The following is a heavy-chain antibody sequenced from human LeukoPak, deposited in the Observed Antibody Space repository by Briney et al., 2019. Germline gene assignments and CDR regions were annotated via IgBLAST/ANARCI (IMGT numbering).Heavy chain of an antibody. CDR3: ATGYGSGSSDAFDI. D-gene: IGHD3-10*01. CDR2: IYYSGST. V-gene: IGHV4-59*07. J-gene: IGHJ3*02. CDR1: GGSISSYY. Sequence: SDTVSLPNTVAGGSISSYYGSWSREPPGKGLEWIGYIYYSGSTNYNPSLKSRVTISVDTSKNQFSLKLSSVTAADTAVYYCATGYGSGSSDAFDIWGQGTMVTVSS.